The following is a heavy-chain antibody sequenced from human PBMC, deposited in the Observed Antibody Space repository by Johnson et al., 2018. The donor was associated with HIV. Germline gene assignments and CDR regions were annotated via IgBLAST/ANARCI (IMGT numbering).Heavy chain of an antibody. J-gene: IGHJ3*02. V-gene: IGHV3-NL1*01. CDR3: ARGPLLWRAFDS. Sequence: QEQLVESGGGVVQPGRSLRLSCAASGFTFSNYGMHWVRQAPGKGLEWISVIYSGGDTYYADSVRGRFTISRDNSKNTLYLQMNSLRAEDTAVYYCARGPLLWRAFDSWGQGTMVSVSS. CDR2: IYSGGDT. D-gene: IGHD3-10*01. CDR1: GFTFSNYG.